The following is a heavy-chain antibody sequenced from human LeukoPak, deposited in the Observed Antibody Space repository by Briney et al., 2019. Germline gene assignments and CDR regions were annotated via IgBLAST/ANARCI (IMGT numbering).Heavy chain of an antibody. CDR1: GFTFSSYA. J-gene: IGHJ5*02. Sequence: GGSLRLSCAASGFTFSSYAMSWVRQAPGRGLEWVSAISGSGGSTYYADSVKGRFTISRDNSKNTLYLQMNSLRAEDTAVYYCAKRLGATTWFDPWGQGTLVTVSS. CDR2: ISGSGGST. D-gene: IGHD1-26*01. CDR3: AKRLGATTWFDP. V-gene: IGHV3-23*01.